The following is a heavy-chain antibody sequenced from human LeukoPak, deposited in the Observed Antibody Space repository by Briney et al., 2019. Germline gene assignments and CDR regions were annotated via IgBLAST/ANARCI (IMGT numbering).Heavy chain of an antibody. CDR3: AKIQGWFNTAFQI. V-gene: IGHV3-23*01. Sequence: PGGSLRLSCAASGFTFNSYTMSWVRQAPGKGLDWVSGISDSGDNTHYADSVRGRFTISRDISKNTLFLQMNSLRAEDTAVYYCAKIQGWFNTAFQIGGQGTMVTVSS. CDR1: GFTFNSYT. CDR2: ISDSGDNT. D-gene: IGHD6-19*01. J-gene: IGHJ3*02.